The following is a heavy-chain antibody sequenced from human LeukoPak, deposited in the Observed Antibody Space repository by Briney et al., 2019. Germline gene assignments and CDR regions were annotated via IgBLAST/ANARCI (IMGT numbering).Heavy chain of an antibody. J-gene: IGHJ3*02. V-gene: IGHV4-38-2*02. Sequence: SETLSLTCTVSGYSISSGYYWGWIRQPPGKGLEWIGSIYHSGSTYYNPSLKSRVTISVDTSKTHFSLNLNSVTAADTAMYYCARGLLGVVMNTPGSLDIWGQGTMVTVSS. CDR2: IYHSGST. CDR1: GYSISSGYY. CDR3: ARGLLGVVMNTPGSLDI. D-gene: IGHD3-3*01.